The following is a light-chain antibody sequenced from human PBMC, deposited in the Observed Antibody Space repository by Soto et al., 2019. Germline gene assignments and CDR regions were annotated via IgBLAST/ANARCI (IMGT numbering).Light chain of an antibody. CDR2: DAS. Sequence: EIVLTQSPATLSLSPGERATLPCRASQSVGNYLTWLQQKPGQAPRLLIYDASTRATGVPARFSGSGSGTDFTLTISSLEPEDFAVYYCQQRYIYVTFGGGTKV. J-gene: IGKJ4*01. CDR3: QQRYIYVT. V-gene: IGKV3-11*01. CDR1: QSVGNY.